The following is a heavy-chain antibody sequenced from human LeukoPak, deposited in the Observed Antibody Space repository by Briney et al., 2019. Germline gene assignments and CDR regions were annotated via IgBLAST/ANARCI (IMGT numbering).Heavy chain of an antibody. CDR1: GYSFTSYW. V-gene: IGHV5-51*01. J-gene: IGHJ4*02. CDR3: ARRAIVGYCSSTSCSYYFDY. Sequence: GESLKISCKGSGYSFTSYWICWVRQMPGKGLEWMGIIYPGDSDTRYSPSFQGQVTISADKSISTAYLQWSSLKASDTAMYYCARRAIVGYCSSTSCSYYFDYWGQGTLVTVSS. D-gene: IGHD2-2*01. CDR2: IYPGDSDT.